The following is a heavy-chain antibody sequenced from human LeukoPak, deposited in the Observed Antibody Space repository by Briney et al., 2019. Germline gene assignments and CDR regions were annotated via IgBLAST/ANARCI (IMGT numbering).Heavy chain of an antibody. CDR2: INPNSGGT. J-gene: IGHJ3*02. Sequence: ASVKVSCKASGYTFTGYYMHWVRQAPGQGLEWMGWINPNSGGTNYAQKFQGRVTITADESTSTAYMELSSLRSEDTAVYYCARAPYYYDSSGYHNAFDIWGQGTMVTVSS. V-gene: IGHV1-2*02. D-gene: IGHD3-22*01. CDR1: GYTFTGYY. CDR3: ARAPYYYDSSGYHNAFDI.